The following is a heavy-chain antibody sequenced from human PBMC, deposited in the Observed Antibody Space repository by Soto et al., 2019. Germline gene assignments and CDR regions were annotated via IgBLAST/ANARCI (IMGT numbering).Heavy chain of an antibody. CDR3: ATATDRITIFGVVLGAFDI. Sequence: PGESLKVSWRGSGYSCTSYWIGWVRQMPGKGLEWMGSIYPGDSDTRYSPSFQGQVTISADKSISTAYLQWSSLKASDPAMYYCATATDRITIFGVVLGAFDIWGHGTTVTVSS. CDR2: IYPGDSDT. CDR1: GYSCTSYW. D-gene: IGHD3-3*01. V-gene: IGHV5-51*01. J-gene: IGHJ3*02.